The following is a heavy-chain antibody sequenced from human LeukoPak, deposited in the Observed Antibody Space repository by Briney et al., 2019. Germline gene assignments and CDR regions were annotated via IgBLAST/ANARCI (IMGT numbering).Heavy chain of an antibody. CDR1: GFTLRDYV. V-gene: IGHV3-33*01. CDR3: ARARMVGGTTYYFAY. J-gene: IGHJ4*02. Sequence: PGRSLRLSCAASGFTLRDYVMHWVRQAPGKGLEWVALIWYDGTTKDYADSVKGRFTISRDNSKNTLYLQMNSLRAEDTAVYYCARARMVGGTTYYFAYWGQGTLVTVSS. CDR2: IWYDGTTK. D-gene: IGHD1-26*01.